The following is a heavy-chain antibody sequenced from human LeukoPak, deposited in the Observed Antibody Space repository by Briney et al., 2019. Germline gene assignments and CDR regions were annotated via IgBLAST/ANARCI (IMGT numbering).Heavy chain of an antibody. V-gene: IGHV4-30-4*05. CDR3: ARTSLGGAWFDP. J-gene: IGHJ5*02. D-gene: IGHD3-10*01. Sequence: WIGYIYYNGSTYYNPSLKGRVTISVDTSKNQFSLKLSSVTAADTAVYYCARTSLGGAWFDPWGRGTLVTVSS. CDR2: IYYNGST.